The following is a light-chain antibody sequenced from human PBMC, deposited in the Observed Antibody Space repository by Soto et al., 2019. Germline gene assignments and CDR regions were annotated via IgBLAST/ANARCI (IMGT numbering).Light chain of an antibody. CDR1: SSDVGGYNY. CDR3: SSFAGSNVV. J-gene: IGLJ2*01. Sequence: QSALTQPPSASGSPGQSVTISCTGTSSDVGGYNYVSWYQQHPGKAPKLMISEVSKRPSGVPDRFSGSKSGNMASLTVSGLQAEDEADYYCSSFAGSNVVFGGGTKVTVL. V-gene: IGLV2-8*01. CDR2: EVS.